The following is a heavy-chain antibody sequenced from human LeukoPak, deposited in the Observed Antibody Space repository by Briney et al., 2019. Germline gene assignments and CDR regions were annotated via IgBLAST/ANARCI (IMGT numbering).Heavy chain of an antibody. CDR3: AKGKGSPSSSIDW. V-gene: IGHV3-23*01. J-gene: IGHJ4*02. CDR2: ISGSGVST. Sequence: ETLSLSCSVSGTSISSSGYSWGWIRQPPGKGLEWVSAISGSGVSTYYADSVKGRFTISRDNSKNTLYLQIHSLRAEDTALYYCAKGKGSPSSSIDWWGQGTLVTVSS. CDR1: GTSISSSGYS. D-gene: IGHD2-15*01.